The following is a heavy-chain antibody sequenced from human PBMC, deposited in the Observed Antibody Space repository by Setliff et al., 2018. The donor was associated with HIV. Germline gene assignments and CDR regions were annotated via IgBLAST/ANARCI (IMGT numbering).Heavy chain of an antibody. CDR2: ISSSGIT. D-gene: IGHD2-21*01. J-gene: IGHJ4*02. Sequence: KTSETLSLTCVVSDDSFSNYDWTWIRQSPGKTLEGIGYISSSGITNYNPSLRSRVTISIETSNTRFSLWLRSATAADTATYFCARLGRAIDDGGSSLRLDFWGQGMLVTVSS. V-gene: IGHV4-4*09. CDR3: ARLGRAIDDGGSSLRLDF. CDR1: DDSFSNYD.